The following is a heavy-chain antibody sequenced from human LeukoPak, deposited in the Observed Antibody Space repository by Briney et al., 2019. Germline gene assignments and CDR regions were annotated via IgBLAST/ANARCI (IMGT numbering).Heavy chain of an antibody. CDR3: ARDSSGSLDY. CDR1: GFNFRGYT. V-gene: IGHV3-43*01. CDR2: ISWNAYST. D-gene: IGHD1-26*01. J-gene: IGHJ4*02. Sequence: GGSLRLSCAASGFNFRGYTMHWVRQAPGKGLEWVSLISWNAYSTSYGDSVKGRFTISRDNNKDSLYLQMSSLRPEDTASYYCARDSSGSLDYWGQGTLVTVSS.